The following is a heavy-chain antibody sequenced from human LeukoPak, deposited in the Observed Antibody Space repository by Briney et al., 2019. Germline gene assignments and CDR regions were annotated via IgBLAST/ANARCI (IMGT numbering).Heavy chain of an antibody. D-gene: IGHD1-26*01. J-gene: IGHJ4*02. CDR2: IWYDGSNK. CDR1: GFTFSSYG. CDR3: ARGGGAGRPIDY. V-gene: IGHV3-33*01. Sequence: GGSLRLSCAAPGFTFSSYGMHWVRQAPGKGLEWVAVIWYDGSNKYYADSVKGRFTISRDNSKNTLYLQMNSLRAEDTAVYYCARGGGAGRPIDYWGQGTLVTVSS.